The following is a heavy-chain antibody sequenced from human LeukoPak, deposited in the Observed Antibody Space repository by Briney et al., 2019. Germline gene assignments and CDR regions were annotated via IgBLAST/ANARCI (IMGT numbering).Heavy chain of an antibody. Sequence: KPGGSLRLSCAASGFTFSDYYMSWISQAPGKGLEWVSYISSGSTIDYADSVKGRFTISRDNAKNSLYLQMNSLRAEDTAVYYCARSIPAGNRRWGQGTLVTVSS. CDR1: GFTFSDYY. CDR3: ARSIPAGNRR. CDR2: ISSGSTI. J-gene: IGHJ4*02. V-gene: IGHV3-11*01. D-gene: IGHD2-2*01.